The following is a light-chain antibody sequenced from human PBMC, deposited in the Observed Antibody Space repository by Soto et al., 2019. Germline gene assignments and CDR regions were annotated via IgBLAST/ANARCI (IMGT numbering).Light chain of an antibody. CDR3: QQYNNWPPLMCT. CDR2: GAS. V-gene: IGKV3D-15*01. Sequence: EIVMTQSPAPLSVSPGERATLSCRASQSVSSNLAWYQQKPGQAPRLLIYGASTRATGIPARFSGSGSGTEFTLTISSLQSEDFAVYYCQQYNNWPPLMCTFGQGTKLEI. J-gene: IGKJ2*02. CDR1: QSVSSN.